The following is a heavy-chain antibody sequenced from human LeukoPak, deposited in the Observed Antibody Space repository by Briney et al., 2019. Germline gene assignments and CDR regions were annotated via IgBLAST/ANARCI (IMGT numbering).Heavy chain of an antibody. CDR3: ATSNDAKIAPFDH. V-gene: IGHV4-4*09. CDR2: INTKGET. CDR1: GVSMSAYL. D-gene: IGHD2-21*01. J-gene: IGHJ4*02. Sequence: SETLSLTCTVSGVSMSAYLWSWVRQSPEKGLEWIGCINTKGETSYNPSLKSRVTTSVDTSKSQFFLRLTSVTAADTAVYYCATSNDAKIAPFDHWGQGAPVTVSS.